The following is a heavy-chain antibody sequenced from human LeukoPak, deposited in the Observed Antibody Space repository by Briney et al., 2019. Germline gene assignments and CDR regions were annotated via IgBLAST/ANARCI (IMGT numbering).Heavy chain of an antibody. CDR2: INTNTENP. CDR3: ARMGYCTRATCGGAFDF. CDR1: GYTFTSYA. J-gene: IGHJ4*02. V-gene: IGHV7-4-1*02. D-gene: IGHD2-8*01. Sequence: ASVKVSCKASGYTFTSYAMNWVRQAPGQGLEWMRWINTNTENPAYAQGFTGRFVFSLDISVSTAYLQISSLKAEDTAVYYCARMGYCTRATCGGAFDFWGQGTLVTVSS.